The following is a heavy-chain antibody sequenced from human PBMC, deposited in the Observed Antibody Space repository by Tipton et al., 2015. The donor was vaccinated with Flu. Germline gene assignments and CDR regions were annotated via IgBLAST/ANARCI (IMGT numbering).Heavy chain of an antibody. Sequence: TLSLTCTVSGGSISSSSYYWGWIRQPPGKGLEWIGSIYYSGSTYYNPSLKSRVTISVDTSKNQFSLKLSSVTAADTAVYYCARGSPVLRYFDWLTPVLPQTDYWCQGTLVTVSS. D-gene: IGHD3-9*01. V-gene: IGHV4-39*07. CDR3: ARGSPVLRYFDWLTPVLPQTDY. CDR2: IYYSGST. CDR1: GGSISSSSYY. J-gene: IGHJ4*02.